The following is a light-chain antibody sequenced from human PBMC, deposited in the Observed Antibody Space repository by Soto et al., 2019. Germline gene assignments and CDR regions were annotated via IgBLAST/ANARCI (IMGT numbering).Light chain of an antibody. V-gene: IGLV2-14*01. CDR2: EVS. Sequence: QSALTQPASVSGSPGQSITIPCTGTSSDVGGYQYVSWYQHHPGKAPKLIIYEVSRRPSGVSHRCSGSKSGNTASLTISGLPAEDEADYYCSSYTSSSTDVFGSGSKLTVL. CDR1: SSDVGGYQY. J-gene: IGLJ1*01. CDR3: SSYTSSSTDV.